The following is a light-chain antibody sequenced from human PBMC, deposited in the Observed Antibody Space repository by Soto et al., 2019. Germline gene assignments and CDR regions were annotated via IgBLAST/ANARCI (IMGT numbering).Light chain of an antibody. CDR3: SSYAGNNYYV. Sequence: QSALTQPPSASGSPGQSVTIPCTGTSSDVGGYNSVSWYQQHPGKAPKLIIYDVSKRPSGVPDRFSGSKSGSTASLTVSGFQAEDEGDYYCSSYAGNNYYVFGTGTKVTVL. CDR2: DVS. J-gene: IGLJ1*01. V-gene: IGLV2-8*01. CDR1: SSDVGGYNS.